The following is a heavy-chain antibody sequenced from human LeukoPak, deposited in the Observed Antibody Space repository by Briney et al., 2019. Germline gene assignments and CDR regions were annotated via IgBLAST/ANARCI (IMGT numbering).Heavy chain of an antibody. J-gene: IGHJ4*02. CDR1: GYTFTNYA. Sequence: ASVKVSCKASGYTFTNYAITWGRQAPGQGLEGREWISDYNGNTNYAQKFQGRVTMTTDTSTSTAYMELRSLRSDDTAVYYCARGDYYDSSGYFPGMNYWGQGTLVTVSS. CDR3: ARGDYYDSSGYFPGMNY. CDR2: ISDYNGNT. D-gene: IGHD3-22*01. V-gene: IGHV1-18*01.